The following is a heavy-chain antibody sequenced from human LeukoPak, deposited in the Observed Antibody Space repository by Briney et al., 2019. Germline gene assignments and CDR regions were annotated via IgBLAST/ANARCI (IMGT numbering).Heavy chain of an antibody. CDR1: GFTFSRYW. D-gene: IGHD6-19*01. Sequence: GGSLRLSCAASGFTFSRYWMSWVRQAPGKGLEWVANIKQDGSEKYYVDSVKGRFTISRDNAKNSLYLQMNSLRAEDTAVYYCARDHSSGWLYYYYYMDVWGKGTTVTVSS. CDR3: ARDHSSGWLYYYYYMDV. CDR2: IKQDGSEK. V-gene: IGHV3-7*01. J-gene: IGHJ6*03.